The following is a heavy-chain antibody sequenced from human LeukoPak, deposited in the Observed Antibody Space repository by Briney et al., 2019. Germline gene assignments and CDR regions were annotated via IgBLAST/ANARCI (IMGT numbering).Heavy chain of an antibody. CDR2: IIPILGMA. V-gene: IGHV1-69*04. Sequence: ASVKVSCKASGGTFSSYAISWVRQAPGQGLEWMGRIIPILGMANYAQKFQGRVTITADKSTSTAYMELSSLRSEDTAVYYCARGARDYYDSSGYYVSPHFDYWGQGTLVTVSS. CDR3: ARGARDYYDSSGYYVSPHFDY. CDR1: GGTFSSYA. D-gene: IGHD3-22*01. J-gene: IGHJ4*02.